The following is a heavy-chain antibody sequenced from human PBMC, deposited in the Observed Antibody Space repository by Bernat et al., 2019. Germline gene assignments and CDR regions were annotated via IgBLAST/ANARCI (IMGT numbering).Heavy chain of an antibody. CDR3: ARLPTSVVVTAD. Sequence: EVQLVESGGGLVQPGGSLRLSCAGSGFTLSDHYMDWIHQAPGKGLEWVGLTRDKAKSYTTEYAASVKGRFTISRDDSGNSLYLQMNSLKSEDTAVYYCARLPTSVVVTADWGQGTLVIVSS. J-gene: IGHJ4*02. CDR1: GFTLSDHY. V-gene: IGHV3-72*01. D-gene: IGHD2-21*02. CDR2: TRDKAKSYTT.